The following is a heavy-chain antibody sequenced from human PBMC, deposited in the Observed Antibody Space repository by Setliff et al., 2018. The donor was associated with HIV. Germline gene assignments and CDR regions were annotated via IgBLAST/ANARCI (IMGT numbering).Heavy chain of an antibody. CDR3: AKDKVPYGGNYLHGFFDF. Sequence: ASVKVSCKASGYTLRRHGISWVRQAPGQGLEWMGWISTYNGNTNYAQKLQGRVTMTTDTSTTTAYMEMRSLRSDDTAIYYCAKDKVPYGGNYLHGFFDFWGQGTLVTVSS. V-gene: IGHV1-18*01. CDR1: GYTLRRHG. D-gene: IGHD1-26*01. J-gene: IGHJ4*02. CDR2: ISTYNGNT.